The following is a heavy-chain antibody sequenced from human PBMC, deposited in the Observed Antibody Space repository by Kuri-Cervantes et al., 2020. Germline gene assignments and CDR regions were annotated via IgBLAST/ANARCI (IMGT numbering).Heavy chain of an antibody. CDR1: GYTFTSYY. V-gene: IGHV1-46*01. J-gene: IGHJ6*02. D-gene: IGHD6-19*01. CDR2: INPSGGST. Sequence: ASVKVSCKASGYTFTSYYMHWVRQAPGQGLEWMGIINPSGGSTSYAQKFQGRVTMTRDTSTSTVYMELSSLRSEDTAVYYCAREVNVGSSGPWYYYYGMDVWGQGTTVTGSS. CDR3: AREVNVGSSGPWYYYYGMDV.